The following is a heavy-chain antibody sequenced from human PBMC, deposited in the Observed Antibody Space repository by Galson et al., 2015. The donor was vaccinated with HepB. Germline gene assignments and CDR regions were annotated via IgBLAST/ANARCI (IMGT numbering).Heavy chain of an antibody. CDR3: ARDFGRSYSSDWPDYYYYYDMDV. V-gene: IGHV1-3*04. CDR1: AYTFTSYA. J-gene: IGHJ6*02. CDR2: INTGHGNT. D-gene: IGHD6-19*01. Sequence: QSGAEVKKPGASVKVSCKASAYTFTSYAIHWVRQAPGQRLEWMGWINTGHGNTKYSQKFHGRVTVTMDTSASTAYMELSSPRSEDTAVYYCARDFGRSYSSDWPDYYYYYDMDVWGQGTTVTVSS.